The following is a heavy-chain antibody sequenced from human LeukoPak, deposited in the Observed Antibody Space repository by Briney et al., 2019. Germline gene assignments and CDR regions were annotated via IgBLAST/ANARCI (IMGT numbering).Heavy chain of an antibody. CDR3: AKAPKRGSRIAVADVAPFDY. Sequence: PGGSLRLSCAASGFTFSSYAMHWVRQAPGKGLEWVAVISYDGSNKYYADSVKGRFTISRDNSKNTLYLQMNSLRAEDTAVYYCAKAPKRGSRIAVADVAPFDYWGQGTLVTVSS. CDR1: GFTFSSYA. V-gene: IGHV3-30-3*01. CDR2: ISYDGSNK. J-gene: IGHJ4*02. D-gene: IGHD6-19*01.